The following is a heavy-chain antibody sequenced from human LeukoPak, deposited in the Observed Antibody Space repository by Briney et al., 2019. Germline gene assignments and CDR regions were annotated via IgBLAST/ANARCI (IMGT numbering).Heavy chain of an antibody. CDR2: ISSSSSYI. J-gene: IGHJ4*02. V-gene: IGHV3-21*01. D-gene: IGHD6-19*01. Sequence: PGGSLRLSCAASGFTFSSYSMNWVRQAPGKGLEWVSSISSSSSYIYYADSVKGRFTISRDNAKNSLYLQMNSLRAEDTAVYYCARDPPAYSSGWYPDYWGRGTLVTVSS. CDR1: GFTFSSYS. CDR3: ARDPPAYSSGWYPDY.